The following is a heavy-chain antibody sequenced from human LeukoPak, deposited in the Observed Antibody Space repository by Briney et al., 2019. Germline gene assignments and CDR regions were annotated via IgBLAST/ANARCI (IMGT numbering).Heavy chain of an antibody. D-gene: IGHD2/OR15-2a*01. CDR1: GGSITGYY. V-gene: IGHV4-4*07. CDR3: ARDLDHCDSTNCHNWFDP. CDR2: FYTSGST. J-gene: IGHJ5*02. Sequence: KTSETLSLTCTVSGGSITGYYWSWIRQPAGKGLEWIGRFYTSGSTSYSPSLKSRVTISVDKSKNQFSLKLRSVTAADTAVYYCARDLDHCDSTNCHNWFDPWGQGTLVTVSS.